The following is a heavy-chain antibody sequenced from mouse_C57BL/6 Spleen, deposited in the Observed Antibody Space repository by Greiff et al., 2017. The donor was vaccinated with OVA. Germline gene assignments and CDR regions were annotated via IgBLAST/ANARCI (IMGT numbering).Heavy chain of an antibody. V-gene: IGHV1-26*01. CDR1: GYTFTDYY. CDR3: ARRGTPYYYDY. CDR2: INPNNGGT. Sequence: VQLQQSGPELVKPGASVKISCKASGYTFTDYYMHWVKQRPGQSLEWIGDINPNNGGTNYNQKFKGKATLTVDKSSSTAYMQLRSLTSEDSAVYYCARRGTPYYYDYWGQGTTLTVSS. J-gene: IGHJ2*01.